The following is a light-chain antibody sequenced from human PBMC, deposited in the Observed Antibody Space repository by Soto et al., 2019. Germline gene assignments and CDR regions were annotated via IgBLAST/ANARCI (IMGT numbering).Light chain of an antibody. CDR3: QQYNNWWT. Sequence: EIVMTHSPATLSVSPGERATLSCRASQSVSSNLAWYQQKPGQAPRLLIYGASTRATGIPARFSGSGSGTEFTLTISSLQSEEFAVYYCQQYNNWWTFGQGTKVEIK. J-gene: IGKJ1*01. CDR2: GAS. V-gene: IGKV3-15*01. CDR1: QSVSSN.